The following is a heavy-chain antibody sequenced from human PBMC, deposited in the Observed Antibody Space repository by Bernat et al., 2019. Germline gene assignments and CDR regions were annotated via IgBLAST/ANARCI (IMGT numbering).Heavy chain of an antibody. V-gene: IGHV3-30*03. CDR3: ARPYGDYARGGFDF. CDR1: GFTFSSYG. J-gene: IGHJ4*02. Sequence: QVQLVESGGGVVQPGRSLRLSCAASGFTFSSYGMHWVRQAPGKGLEWVAVISYDGNNIYYADSVKGRFTISRDNSKNTLYLQMNSLGAEDTAVYYCARPYGDYARGGFDFWGQGTLVTVSS. D-gene: IGHD4-17*01. CDR2: ISYDGNNI.